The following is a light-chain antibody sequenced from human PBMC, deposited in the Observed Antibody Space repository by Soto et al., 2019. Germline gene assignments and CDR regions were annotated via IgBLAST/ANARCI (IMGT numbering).Light chain of an antibody. J-gene: IGKJ1*01. CDR2: GAS. CDR3: QQYNNWPLT. CDR1: QSVSTN. Sequence: ETVMTQSPATLSVLPGRKVILSCRASQSVSTNLAWYQQKPGQAPRLLISGASARATGIPARFSASGSGTDFTLTISRLQSEDFALYYCQQYNNWPLTFGQGTKVDIK. V-gene: IGKV3-15*01.